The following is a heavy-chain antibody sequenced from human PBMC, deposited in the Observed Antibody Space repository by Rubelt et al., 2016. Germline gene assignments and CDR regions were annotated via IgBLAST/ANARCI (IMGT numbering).Heavy chain of an antibody. CDR3: ARGRRGSSSWLGRDYYGMDV. Sequence: QVQLQQWGAGLLKPSETLSLTCAVYGGSFSGYYWSWIRQPPGKGLEWIGEINHSGSTNYNPSLKSRVTISVGTSKNQFSRKLSSVTAADTAVYYCARGRRGSSSWLGRDYYGMDVWGQGTTVTVSS. V-gene: IGHV4-34*01. CDR2: INHSGST. D-gene: IGHD6-13*01. J-gene: IGHJ6*02. CDR1: GGSFSGYY.